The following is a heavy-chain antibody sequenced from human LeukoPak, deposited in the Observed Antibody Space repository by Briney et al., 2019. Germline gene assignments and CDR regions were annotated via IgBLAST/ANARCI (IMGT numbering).Heavy chain of an antibody. CDR1: GFTFSDYY. J-gene: IGHJ6*03. CDR2: ISSSGSNI. D-gene: IGHD3-22*01. V-gene: IGHV3-11*01. Sequence: GGSLRLSCAASGFTFSDYYMSWIRQAPGKGLEWVSYISSSGSNIYYADSVKGRFTISRDNAKNSLYLQMNSLRAEDTAVYYCARGAYYDSRNYYYYYMDVWGKGTTVTVSS. CDR3: ARGAYYDSRNYYYYYMDV.